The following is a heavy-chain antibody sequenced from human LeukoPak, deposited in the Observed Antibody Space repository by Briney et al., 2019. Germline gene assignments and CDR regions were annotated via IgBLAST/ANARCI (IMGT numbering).Heavy chain of an antibody. Sequence: SETLSLTCAVSGYSLGSGFYCGWVRQPPGKGLEWIGNMYHTGTIYYNPSLRSRLTISEDTSKSHFSLTVDSVTAADTAVYYCATGRYSGSVDYWGQGILVTVSS. D-gene: IGHD1-26*01. CDR3: ATGRYSGSVDY. CDR1: GYSLGSGFY. J-gene: IGHJ4*02. CDR2: MYHTGTI. V-gene: IGHV4-38-2*01.